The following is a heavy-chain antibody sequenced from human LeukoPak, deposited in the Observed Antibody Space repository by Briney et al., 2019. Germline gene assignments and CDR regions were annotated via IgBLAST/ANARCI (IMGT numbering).Heavy chain of an antibody. V-gene: IGHV4-30-4*01. Sequence: SQTLCLTCTVYGGSISSGDYYWSWIRQPPGKGLEWIGNIYYSGSTYYNPSLKNRPTISVDTSKNQFPLRPSSVTAAHTAVYCCARLTMVRGVRDYNWFDPWGQGTLVTVSS. CDR1: GGSISSGDYY. CDR3: ARLTMVRGVRDYNWFDP. J-gene: IGHJ5*02. D-gene: IGHD3-10*01. CDR2: IYYSGST.